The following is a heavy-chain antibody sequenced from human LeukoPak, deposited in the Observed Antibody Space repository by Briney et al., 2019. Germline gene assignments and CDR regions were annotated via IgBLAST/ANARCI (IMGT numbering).Heavy chain of an antibody. D-gene: IGHD6-13*01. V-gene: IGHV4-59*08. CDR3: ARHTDIAPLSSLKY. Sequence: PGGSLRLSCAASGFNFSSYEMKWVRQAPGKGLEWIGDIYYSGSTNYNPSLKSRVTISVDTSKNQFSLKSSSVTAADTAVYYCARHTDIAPLSSLKYWGQGTLVTVSS. CDR2: IYYSGST. CDR1: GFNFSSYE. J-gene: IGHJ4*02.